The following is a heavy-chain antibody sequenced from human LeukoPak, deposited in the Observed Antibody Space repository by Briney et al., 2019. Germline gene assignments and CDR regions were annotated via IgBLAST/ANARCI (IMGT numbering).Heavy chain of an antibody. CDR1: GFTFSSYG. V-gene: IGHV3-23*01. J-gene: IGHJ4*02. CDR3: AKNRGVADTFPDDC. D-gene: IGHD3-10*01. CDR2: ISGSGGRT. Sequence: GGTLRLSCAASGFTFSSYGMSWVRQAPGKGLEWVSAISGSGGRTFYADSVQGRFTISRDNYKNTLNLQMNSLRAEDTAVYYCAKNRGVADTFPDDCWGQGTLITVSS.